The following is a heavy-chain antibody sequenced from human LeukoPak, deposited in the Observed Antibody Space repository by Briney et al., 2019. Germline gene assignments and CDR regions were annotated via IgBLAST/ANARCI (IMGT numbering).Heavy chain of an antibody. J-gene: IGHJ4*02. CDR2: IYYSGST. Sequence: SETLSLTCSVSGGSIRSYYWSWIRQPPGKGLEWIGYIYYSGSTNYNPSLKSRVTISVDTSKSQFSLKLTSVTAADTAVYYCARDTEQQLPAYYFDYWGQGTLVTVSS. CDR1: GGSIRSYY. V-gene: IGHV4-59*01. D-gene: IGHD6-13*01. CDR3: ARDTEQQLPAYYFDY.